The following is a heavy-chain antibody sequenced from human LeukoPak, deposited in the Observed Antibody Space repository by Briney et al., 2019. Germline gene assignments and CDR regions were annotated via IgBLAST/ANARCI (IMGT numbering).Heavy chain of an antibody. CDR2: IHTSGST. CDR1: GGSISSHY. J-gene: IGHJ4*02. CDR3: AREGSSDFFDS. D-gene: IGHD3-22*01. V-gene: IGHV4-4*08. Sequence: SETLSHTCTVPGGSISSHYWSWIRQPPGMRLEWIGYIHTSGSTNYNPSLKSRVTMSVDTSKNQFSLKLTSVTAGDTALYYCAREGSSDFFDSWGLGSLVTVSS.